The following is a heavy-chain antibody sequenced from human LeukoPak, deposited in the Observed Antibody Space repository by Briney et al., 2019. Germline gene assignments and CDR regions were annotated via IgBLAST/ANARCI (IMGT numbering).Heavy chain of an antibody. Sequence: GASVKVSCKASGFTFTSSAMQWVRQARGQRLEWIGWIVVGSGNTNYAQKFQERVTITRDMSTSTAYMELISLRSEDTAVYSCAAFYWSGYYTLFDYWGQGTLVTVSS. V-gene: IGHV1-58*02. CDR2: IVVGSGNT. CDR3: AAFYWSGYYTLFDY. CDR1: GFTFTSSA. D-gene: IGHD3-3*01. J-gene: IGHJ4*02.